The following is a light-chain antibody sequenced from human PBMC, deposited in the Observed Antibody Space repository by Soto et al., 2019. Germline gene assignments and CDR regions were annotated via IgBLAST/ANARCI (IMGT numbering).Light chain of an antibody. Sequence: IQLTQSPSSLSASVGDRVTITCRASQDIAIYLAWYQQKPGEAPKLLIYAASTLYGGVPSRFSGSGSGTDFALISTRLQAEDFATYYCQQLRMSPSTFGGGTKVEIK. CDR1: QDIAIY. CDR3: QQLRMSPST. CDR2: AAS. V-gene: IGKV1-9*01. J-gene: IGKJ4*01.